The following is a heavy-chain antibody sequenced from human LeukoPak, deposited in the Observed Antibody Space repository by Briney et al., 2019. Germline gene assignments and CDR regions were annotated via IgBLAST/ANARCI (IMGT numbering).Heavy chain of an antibody. J-gene: IGHJ6*02. CDR3: ARGSGRLAQEDYYYGMDV. D-gene: IGHD3-10*01. CDR1: GGSISSGGYY. CDR2: IYYSGST. Sequence: SETPSLTCTVSGGSISSGGYYWSWIRQHPGKGLEWIGYIYYSGSTYYNPSLKSRVTISVDTSKNQFSLKLSSVTAADTAVYYCARGSGRLAQEDYYYGMDVWGQGTTVTVSS. V-gene: IGHV4-31*03.